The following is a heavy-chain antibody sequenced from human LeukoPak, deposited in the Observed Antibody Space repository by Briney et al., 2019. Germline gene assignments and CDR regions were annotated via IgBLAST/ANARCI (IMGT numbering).Heavy chain of an antibody. Sequence: PGRSLRLSCAASGFTFSTYVMHWVRQAPGKGLEWVAVIWYDGSKKDYADSVKGRFTISRDNSKNTLYLQMNSLRAEDTAVYYCARGMNYGDYFDYWGQGTLVTVSS. CDR2: IWYDGSKK. J-gene: IGHJ4*02. CDR3: ARGMNYGDYFDY. V-gene: IGHV3-33*01. D-gene: IGHD4-17*01. CDR1: GFTFSTYV.